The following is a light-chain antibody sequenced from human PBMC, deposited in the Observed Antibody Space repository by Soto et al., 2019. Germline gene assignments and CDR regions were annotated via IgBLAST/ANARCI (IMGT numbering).Light chain of an antibody. CDR2: DND. CDR3: AAWDTRLSAVL. J-gene: IGLJ2*01. CDR1: SSNIGSSF. Sequence: QSVLTQPPSVSAAPGQKVTILCSGDSSNIGSSFVSWYQQVPGTAPKLLIYDNDKRHSEIPDRFSASKSGASASLDITGLQTGDEADYHCAAWDTRLSAVLFGGGTKLTFL. V-gene: IGLV1-51*01.